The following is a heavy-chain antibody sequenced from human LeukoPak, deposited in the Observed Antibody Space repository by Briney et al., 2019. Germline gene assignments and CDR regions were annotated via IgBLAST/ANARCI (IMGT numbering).Heavy chain of an antibody. CDR3: VRERLPPISWSAP. V-gene: IGHV4-39*01. CDR2: IYYSGST. J-gene: IGHJ5*02. Sequence: SETLSLTCTVSGGSISSSSYYWGWIRQPPGKGLEWIGSIYYSGSTYYNPSLKSRVTISVDTSKNQFSLKLSSVTAADTAVYYRVRERLPPISWSAPWGKGTLATVSS. CDR1: GGSISSSSYY. D-gene: IGHD6-25*01.